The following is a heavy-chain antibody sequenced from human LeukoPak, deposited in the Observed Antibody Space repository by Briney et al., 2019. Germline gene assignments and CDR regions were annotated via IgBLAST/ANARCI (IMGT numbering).Heavy chain of an antibody. V-gene: IGHV4-30-2*01. J-gene: IGHJ4*02. CDR3: AKDPTRYCSSTSCYVGGDY. Sequence: SETLSLTCTVSGGSISSGGYYWSWIRQPPGKGLEWIGYIYHSGSTYYNPSLKSRVTISVDRSKNQFSLKLSSVTAPDTAVYYCAKDPTRYCSSTSCYVGGDYWGQGTLVTVSS. CDR1: GGSISSGGYY. D-gene: IGHD2-2*01. CDR2: IYHSGST.